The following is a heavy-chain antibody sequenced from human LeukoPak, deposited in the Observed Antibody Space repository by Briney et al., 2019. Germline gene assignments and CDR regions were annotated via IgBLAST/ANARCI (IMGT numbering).Heavy chain of an antibody. J-gene: IGHJ4*02. Sequence: GGSLRLSCTASGFTFSSYAMHWVRQAPGKGLEWVAVISYDGSNKYYADSVKGRFTISRDNSKNTLYLQMNSLRAEDAAVYYCARDARRYCSSTSCYLDYWGQGTLVTVSS. V-gene: IGHV3-30*03. CDR2: ISYDGSNK. D-gene: IGHD2-2*01. CDR3: ARDARRYCSSTSCYLDY. CDR1: GFTFSSYA.